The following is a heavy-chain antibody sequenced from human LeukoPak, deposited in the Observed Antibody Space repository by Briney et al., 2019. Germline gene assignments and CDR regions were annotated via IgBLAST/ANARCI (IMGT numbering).Heavy chain of an antibody. CDR1: GGSISSYY. V-gene: IGHV4-59*08. J-gene: IGHJ5*02. Sequence: PSETLSLTCTVSGGSISSYYWSWIRQPPGKGLEWIGYIYYSGSTNYNPSLKSRVTISVDPSKNQFSLKLSSVTAADTAVYYCARSPYYYDSSGYPFDRWGQGTLVTVSS. CDR3: ARSPYYYDSSGYPFDR. CDR2: IYYSGST. D-gene: IGHD3-22*01.